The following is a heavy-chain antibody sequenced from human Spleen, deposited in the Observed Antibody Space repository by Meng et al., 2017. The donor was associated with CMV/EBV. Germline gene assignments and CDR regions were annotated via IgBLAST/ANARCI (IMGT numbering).Heavy chain of an antibody. CDR2: IWNDGSNR. CDR1: FSSYG. CDR3: AHTAYYDFWSGYYGFDY. Sequence: FSSYGVHWVRQAPGKGLEWVAIIWNDGSNRDYADSVKGRFTNSRDNSKNTVYLQMKSLRAEDTAMYYCAHTAYYDFWSGYYGFDYWGQGTLVTVSS. D-gene: IGHD3-3*01. V-gene: IGHV3-33*01. J-gene: IGHJ4*02.